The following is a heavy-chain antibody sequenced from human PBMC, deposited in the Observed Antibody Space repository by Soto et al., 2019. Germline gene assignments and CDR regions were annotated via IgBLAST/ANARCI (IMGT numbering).Heavy chain of an antibody. CDR3: ATPLLWFGELLEIDY. V-gene: IGHV4-39*01. D-gene: IGHD3-10*01. Sequence: SETLSLTCTVSGGSISSSSYYWGWIRQPPGKGLEWIGSIYYSGSTYYNPSLKSRVTISVDTSKNQFSLKLSSVTAADTAVYYCATPLLWFGELLEIDYWGQGTLVTVSS. J-gene: IGHJ4*02. CDR1: GGSISSSSYY. CDR2: IYYSGST.